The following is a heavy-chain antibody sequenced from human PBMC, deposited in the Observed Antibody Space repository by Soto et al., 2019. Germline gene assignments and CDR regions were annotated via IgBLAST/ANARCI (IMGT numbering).Heavy chain of an antibody. CDR3: ARGNHLFRHLPFDY. CDR1: GVSFSGYY. CDR2: INHSGST. J-gene: IGHJ4*02. V-gene: IGHV4-34*01. Sequence: SETLSLTCAFYGVSFSGYYWSWIRQPPGKGLEWIGEINHSGSTNYNPSLKSRVTISVDTSKNQFSLELSSVTAADTAVYYCARGNHLFRHLPFDYWGQRTLVTLSS.